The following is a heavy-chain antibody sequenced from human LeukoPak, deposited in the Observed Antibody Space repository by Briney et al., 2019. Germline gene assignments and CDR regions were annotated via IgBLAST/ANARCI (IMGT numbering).Heavy chain of an antibody. D-gene: IGHD3-16*01. Sequence: SETLSLTCTVSGGSISSSSYYWGWIRQPPGKGLEWIGSIYYSGSTYYNPSLKSRVTISVDRSKNQFSLRLHSVTAADTAVYFCARGDDSAESLDYWGQGTLVTVSS. CDR3: ARGDDSAESLDY. CDR2: IYYSGST. CDR1: GGSISSSSYY. V-gene: IGHV4-39*07. J-gene: IGHJ4*02.